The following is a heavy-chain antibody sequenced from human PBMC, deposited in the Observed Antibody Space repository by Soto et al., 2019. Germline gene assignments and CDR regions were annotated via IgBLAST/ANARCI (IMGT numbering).Heavy chain of an antibody. V-gene: IGHV2-5*02. CDR1: GFSLSTSGVG. J-gene: IGHJ4*02. CDR3: PHSPTSYGSGSYFSYYFDY. D-gene: IGHD3-10*01. CDR2: IYWDDDK. Sequence: QITLKESGPTLVKPTQTLTLTCTFSGFSLSTSGVGVGWIRQPPGKALEWLALIYWDDDKRYSPSLKSRLTITKDTSKNQVVLTMTNMDPVDTATYYCPHSPTSYGSGSYFSYYFDYWGQGTLVTVSS.